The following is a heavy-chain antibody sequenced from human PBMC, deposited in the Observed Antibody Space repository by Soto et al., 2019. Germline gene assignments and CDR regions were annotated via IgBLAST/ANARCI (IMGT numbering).Heavy chain of an antibody. Sequence: ASVKVSCKASGYTFISYYMYWVRQAPGQGLEWMGRINPSGGSTDYAQKFQGRVTMTRDTSTSTVYMELSSLRSEDTAVYYCARVYDFWSGPFYNWGQGTLVTVSS. D-gene: IGHD3-3*01. CDR3: ARVYDFWSGPFYN. CDR1: GYTFISYY. V-gene: IGHV1-46*01. CDR2: INPSGGST. J-gene: IGHJ4*02.